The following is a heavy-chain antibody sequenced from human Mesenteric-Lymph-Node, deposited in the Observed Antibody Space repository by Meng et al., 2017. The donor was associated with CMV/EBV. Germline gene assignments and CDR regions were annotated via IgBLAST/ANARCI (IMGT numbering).Heavy chain of an antibody. CDR3: ARHPTYSNYVTYYYGMDV. D-gene: IGHD4-11*01. Sequence: GSLRLSCTVSGGSVSSGSYYWSWIRQPPGKGLEWIGYIYYSGSTNYNPSLKSRVTISVDTSKNQFSLKLSSVTAADTAVYYCARHPTYSNYVTYYYGMDVWGQGTTVTVSS. J-gene: IGHJ6*02. CDR2: IYYSGST. CDR1: GGSVSSGSYY. V-gene: IGHV4-61*01.